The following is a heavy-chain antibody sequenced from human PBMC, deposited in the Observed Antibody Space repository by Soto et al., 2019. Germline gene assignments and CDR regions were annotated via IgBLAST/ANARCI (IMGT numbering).Heavy chain of an antibody. CDR1: GFNFCSYA. CDR2: ISGSGGST. D-gene: IGHD6-13*01. Sequence: GGSLRLSCAASGFNFCSYAMSWVRQAPGKGLEWVSAISGSGGSTYYADSVKGRFTISRDNSKNTLYLQMNSLRAEDTAVYYCAKENGYSSSWSEFDYWGQGTLVTLSS. CDR3: AKENGYSSSWSEFDY. J-gene: IGHJ4*02. V-gene: IGHV3-23*01.